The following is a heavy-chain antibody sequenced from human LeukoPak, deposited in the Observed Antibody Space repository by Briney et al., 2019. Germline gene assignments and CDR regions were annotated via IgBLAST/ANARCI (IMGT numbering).Heavy chain of an antibody. V-gene: IGHV1-18*04. J-gene: IGHJ4*02. CDR1: GYTFTSNG. CDR2: ISAYNGNT. Sequence: ASVKVSCKASGYTFTSNGISWVRQAPGQGLEWMGWISAYNGNTNYAQKLQGRVTMTTDTSTSTAYMELRSLRSDDTAVYYCASEPRGQPLDYWGQGTLVTVSS. CDR3: ASEPRGQPLDY.